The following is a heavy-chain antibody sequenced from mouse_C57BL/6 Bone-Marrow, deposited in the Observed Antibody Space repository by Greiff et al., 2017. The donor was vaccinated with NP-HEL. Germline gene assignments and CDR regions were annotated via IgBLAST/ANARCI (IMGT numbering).Heavy chain of an antibody. Sequence: QVQLQQPGAELVKPGASVKLSCKASGYTFTSYWMQWVKQRPGQGLEWIGEIDPSDSYTNYNQKFKGKATLTVDTSSSTAYVQLSSLTSEDSAVYYCARDYGSSYDWYFDVWGTGTTVTVSS. J-gene: IGHJ1*03. CDR1: GYTFTSYW. D-gene: IGHD1-1*01. CDR3: ARDYGSSYDWYFDV. V-gene: IGHV1-50*01. CDR2: IDPSDSYT.